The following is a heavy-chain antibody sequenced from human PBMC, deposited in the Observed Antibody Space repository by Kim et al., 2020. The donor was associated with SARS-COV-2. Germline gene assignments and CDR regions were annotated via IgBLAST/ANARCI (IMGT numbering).Heavy chain of an antibody. D-gene: IGHD6-6*01. V-gene: IGHV3-23*01. CDR3: AKDLSSVAARQHLYYYYGMDV. Sequence: GGSLRLSCAASGFTFSSYAMSWVRQAPGKGLEWVSAISGSGGSTYYADSVKGRFTISRDNSKNTLYLQMNSLRAEDTAVYYCAKDLSSVAARQHLYYYYGMDVWGQGTTVTVSS. J-gene: IGHJ6*02. CDR2: ISGSGGST. CDR1: GFTFSSYA.